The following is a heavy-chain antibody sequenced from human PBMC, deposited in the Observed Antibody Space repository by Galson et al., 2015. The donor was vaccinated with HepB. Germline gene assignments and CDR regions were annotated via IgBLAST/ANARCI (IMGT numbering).Heavy chain of an antibody. CDR3: ASGSYELTVVY. CDR1: GGSISSGGYY. V-gene: IGHV4-31*03. Sequence: LSLTCTVSGGSISSGGYYWNWIRQHPGKGLEWIGYIYYDGNTYYNPSLKSRVTISVDTSKNQFSLKLSSVTAADTAVYYCASGSYELTVVYWGQGTLVTVSS. D-gene: IGHD3-16*01. CDR2: IYYDGNT. J-gene: IGHJ4*02.